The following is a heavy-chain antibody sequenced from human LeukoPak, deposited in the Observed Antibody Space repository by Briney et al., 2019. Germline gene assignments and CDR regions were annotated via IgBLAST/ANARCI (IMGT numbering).Heavy chain of an antibody. D-gene: IGHD3-10*01. V-gene: IGHV3-53*01. CDR3: ARGFHFYASGTYSGAFDY. CDR1: GFTFSNFW. J-gene: IGHJ4*02. Sequence: GGSLRLSCAASGFTFSNFWMHWVRQAPGKGLQWVSVIHGNGGTDYAGSVRGRFTISRDNSKNTLHLQMDNLRAEDTAVYYCARGFHFYASGTYSGAFDYWGQGTLVTVSS. CDR2: IHGNGGT.